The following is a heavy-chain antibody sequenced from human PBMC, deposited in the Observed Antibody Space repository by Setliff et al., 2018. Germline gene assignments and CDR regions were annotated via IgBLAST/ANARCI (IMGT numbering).Heavy chain of an antibody. CDR1: GFTFSSYA. Sequence: GGSLRLSCAASGFTFSSYAMSWVRQAPGKGLEWVSAISGSGGDTYYADSVKGRFTISRDNSKNTLYLQMNSLRAEDTAIYYCAREQWLDPPGYYYMDVWAKGTTVTVSS. CDR2: ISGSGGDT. J-gene: IGHJ6*03. V-gene: IGHV3-23*01. CDR3: AREQWLDPPGYYYMDV. D-gene: IGHD6-19*01.